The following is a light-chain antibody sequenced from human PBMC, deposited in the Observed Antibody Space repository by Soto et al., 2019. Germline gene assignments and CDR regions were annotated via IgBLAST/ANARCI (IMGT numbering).Light chain of an antibody. CDR3: QQYGDSPFT. CDR2: GAS. V-gene: IGKV3-20*01. J-gene: IGKJ2*01. CDR1: QSVYINS. Sequence: EGVLTQSPGTLSLSPGESATLSCRASQSVYINSLAWYQHKRGRAPRLLIYGASTRATAVPDRFTGSGSGTDFALTISSLEPEDAAVYYCQQYGDSPFTFGPGTNLDIK.